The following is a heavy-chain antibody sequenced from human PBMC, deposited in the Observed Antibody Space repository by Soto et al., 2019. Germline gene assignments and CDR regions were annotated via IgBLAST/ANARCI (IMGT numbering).Heavy chain of an antibody. D-gene: IGHD3-10*01. V-gene: IGHV3-30*18. CDR3: AKAWGNAIWFGSYGMDV. Sequence: QVQLVESGGGVVQPGRSLRLSCAASGFTFSSYGMHWVRQAPGKGLEWVAVISYDGSNKYYADSVKGRFTISRDNSKNTLYLQMNSLRAEDTAVYYCAKAWGNAIWFGSYGMDVW. CDR2: ISYDGSNK. J-gene: IGHJ6*01. CDR1: GFTFSSYG.